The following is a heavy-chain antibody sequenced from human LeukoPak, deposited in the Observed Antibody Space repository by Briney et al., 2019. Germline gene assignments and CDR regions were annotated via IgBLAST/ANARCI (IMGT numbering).Heavy chain of an antibody. CDR1: EFAFSTYN. CDR3: ARVAAGYPVNYFDY. Sequence: GGSLRLSCAASEFAFSTYNMNWVRQAPGKGLEWVSYISTGSSTTYYADSVKGRFTISRDNVKNSLYLQMNSLRDEDTAVYYCARVAAGYPVNYFDYWGQGTLVTVSS. D-gene: IGHD6-13*01. J-gene: IGHJ4*02. V-gene: IGHV3-48*02. CDR2: ISTGSSTT.